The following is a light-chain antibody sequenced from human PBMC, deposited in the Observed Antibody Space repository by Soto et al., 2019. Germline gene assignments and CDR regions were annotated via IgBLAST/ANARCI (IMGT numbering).Light chain of an antibody. Sequence: QAVVTQPPSVSGAPGQRVTISCTGSSSNIGAGYDVKWYQQLPGTAPKLLIHGNSNRPSGVPDRFSGSKSGTSASLAITGLQAEDEADYYCQSYDSSLSAVVFGGGPKLTVL. V-gene: IGLV1-40*01. CDR2: GNS. CDR3: QSYDSSLSAVV. J-gene: IGLJ2*01. CDR1: SSNIGAGYD.